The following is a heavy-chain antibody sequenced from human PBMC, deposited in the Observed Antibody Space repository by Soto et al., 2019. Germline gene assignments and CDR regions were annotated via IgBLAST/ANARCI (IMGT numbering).Heavy chain of an antibody. Sequence: PGGSLRLSCAASGFTFSSYAMSWVRQAPGKGLEWVSAISGSGGNTYYADSVKGRFTISRDNSKNTLYLQMNSLRAEDTAVYYCAKGSGSYYYYYGMDVWGQGTTVTVS. CDR3: AKGSGSYYYYYGMDV. CDR1: GFTFSSYA. J-gene: IGHJ6*02. V-gene: IGHV3-23*01. CDR2: ISGSGGNT. D-gene: IGHD3-10*01.